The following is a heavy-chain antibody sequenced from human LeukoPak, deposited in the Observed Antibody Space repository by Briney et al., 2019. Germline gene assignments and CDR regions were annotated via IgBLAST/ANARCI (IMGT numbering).Heavy chain of an antibody. CDR2: ISGSNSDI. Sequence: GGSLRLSCAASGFTFTSYTMNWVRQAPGKGLEWVSSISGSNSDISYADSVNGRFTLSSDKAKNSLYMQMNSLRAEDTAVYYCARDSRTVYYYYGMDVWGQGPTVPVSS. J-gene: IGHJ6*01. CDR1: GFTFTSYT. V-gene: IGHV3-21*01. CDR3: ARDSRTVYYYYGMDV.